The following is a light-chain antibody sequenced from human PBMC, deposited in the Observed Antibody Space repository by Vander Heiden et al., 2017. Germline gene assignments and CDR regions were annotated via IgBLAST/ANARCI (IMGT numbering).Light chain of an antibody. CDR1: QSVSSN. J-gene: IGKJ4*01. CDR3: QQYNNWPPELT. V-gene: IGKV3-15*01. Sequence: EIVMTQSPATLSVSPGERATLSCRASQSVSSNLAWYQQKPGQAPRLLIYGASTRATGIPARFSGSGSGTEFTLTISSLQSEDFAVYYCQQYNNWPPELTLGGETKVEIK. CDR2: GAS.